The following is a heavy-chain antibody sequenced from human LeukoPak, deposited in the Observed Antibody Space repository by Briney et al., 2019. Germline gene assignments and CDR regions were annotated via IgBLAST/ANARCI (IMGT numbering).Heavy chain of an antibody. V-gene: IGHV3-48*03. CDR1: GFTFSSYE. J-gene: IGHJ4*02. CDR2: ISSSGSTI. CDR3: ARHSSGWYPYDY. Sequence: GGSLRLSCAASGFTFSSYEMNWVRQAPGKGLEWVSYISSSGSTIYYADSVKGRFTISRDNAKNSLYLQMNSLRAEDTAVYYCARHSSGWYPYDYWAREPWSPSPQ. D-gene: IGHD6-19*01.